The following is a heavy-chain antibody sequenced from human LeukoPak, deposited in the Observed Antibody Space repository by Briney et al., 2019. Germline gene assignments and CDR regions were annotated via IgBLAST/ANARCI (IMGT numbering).Heavy chain of an antibody. D-gene: IGHD2-15*01. CDR1: GFTFSDNY. CDR2: ISSSSSTI. J-gene: IGHJ6*02. V-gene: IGHV3-11*04. CDR3: AGDCSGGSCYLNYYYYGMDV. Sequence: GGSLRLSCAASGFTFSDNYMSWIRQAPGKGLEWVSYISSSSSTIYYADSVKGRFTISRDNAKNSLYLQMNSLRDEDTAVYYCAGDCSGGSCYLNYYYYGMDVWGQGTTVTVSS.